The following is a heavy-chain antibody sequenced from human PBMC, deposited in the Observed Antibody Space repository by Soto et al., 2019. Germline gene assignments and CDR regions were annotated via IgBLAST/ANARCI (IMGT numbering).Heavy chain of an antibody. V-gene: IGHV1-46*02. Sequence: ASVEVSCKSSGYPFNTYYLHWVRQAPGQGLEWMGMIHPSGGGSTYAQKFLGRLTMTMDSSTSTVFMELTSLRSADTAFYYCARGGHIAVVTDSFDSWGQGTLVTVSS. D-gene: IGHD2-21*02. CDR1: GYPFNTYY. CDR3: ARGGHIAVVTDSFDS. CDR2: IHPSGGGS. J-gene: IGHJ4*02.